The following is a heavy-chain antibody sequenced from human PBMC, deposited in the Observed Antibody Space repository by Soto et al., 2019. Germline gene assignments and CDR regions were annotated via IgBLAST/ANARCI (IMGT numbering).Heavy chain of an antibody. V-gene: IGHV1-69*02. D-gene: IGHD2-2*01. CDR2: IIPILGIA. CDR1: GGAFSSYT. CDR3: ARPVVPAGATFDY. J-gene: IGHJ4*02. Sequence: ASVKVSCKASGGAFSSYTISWVRQAPGQGLEWMGRIIPILGIANYAQKFQGRVTITADKSTSTAYMELSSLRSEDTAVYYCARPVVPAGATFDYWGQGTLVTVSS.